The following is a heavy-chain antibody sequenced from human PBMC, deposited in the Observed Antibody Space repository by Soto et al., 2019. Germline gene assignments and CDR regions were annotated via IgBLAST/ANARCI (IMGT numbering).Heavy chain of an antibody. D-gene: IGHD4-17*01. CDR2: IKQDGSEK. J-gene: IGHJ6*02. CDR1: GFTFSSYW. Sequence: GGSLRLSCAASGFTFSSYWMSWVRQAPGKGLEWVANIKQDGSEKFYVDSVKGRFTISRDNAKNSLYLQMNSLRAEDTAVYYCAREDYGDYSHYYYGMDVWGQGTTVTVSS. V-gene: IGHV3-7*01. CDR3: AREDYGDYSHYYYGMDV.